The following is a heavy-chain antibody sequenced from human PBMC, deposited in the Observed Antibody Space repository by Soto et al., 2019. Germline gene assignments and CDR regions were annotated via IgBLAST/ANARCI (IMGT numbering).Heavy chain of an antibody. Sequence: ESGGGLVKPGGSLRLSCAASGFTFSSYSMNWVRQAPGKGLEWVSSISSSSSYIYYADSVKGRFTISRDNAKNSLYLQLNSLRAEDTAVYYCASQLWFGELPYDTDYWGQGTLVTVSS. J-gene: IGHJ4*02. D-gene: IGHD3-10*01. CDR1: GFTFSSYS. V-gene: IGHV3-21*01. CDR2: ISSSSSYI. CDR3: ASQLWFGELPYDTDY.